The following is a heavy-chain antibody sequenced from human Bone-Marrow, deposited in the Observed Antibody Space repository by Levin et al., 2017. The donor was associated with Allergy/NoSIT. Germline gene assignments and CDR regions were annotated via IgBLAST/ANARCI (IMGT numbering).Heavy chain of an antibody. D-gene: IGHD5-18*01. CDR2: IYSGGGT. CDR3: ATPKDTPNAFDI. Sequence: GGSLRLSCAGSGVSVSYNYMNWVRQAPGKGLQWVSVIYSGGGTYFADAVKGRFAISRDNSKNTIFLQMNNLRPDDSAVYYCATPKDTPNAFDIWGQGTTVTVSS. J-gene: IGHJ3*02. V-gene: IGHV3-66*02. CDR1: GVSVSYNY.